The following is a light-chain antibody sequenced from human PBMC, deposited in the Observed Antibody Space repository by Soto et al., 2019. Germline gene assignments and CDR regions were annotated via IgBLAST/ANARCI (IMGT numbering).Light chain of an antibody. CDR1: QSVSRS. J-gene: IGKJ1*01. CDR3: PQTYRFPLT. V-gene: IGKV1-39*01. Sequence: DIQMTQSPSSLSASVGDRVTITCRASQSVSRSLNWYQQRPGKAPDLLIFAASNLRSGVPSRFSDSGFGTDFTLTFNTLQPEDVAIYYCPQTYRFPLTFGQGTKVEI. CDR2: AAS.